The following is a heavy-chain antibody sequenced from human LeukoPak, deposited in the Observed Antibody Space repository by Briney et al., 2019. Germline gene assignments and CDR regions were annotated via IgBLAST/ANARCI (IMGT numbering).Heavy chain of an antibody. CDR2: IYYSGST. D-gene: IGHD5-24*01. V-gene: IGHV4-59*01. J-gene: IGHJ3*02. Sequence: SETLSPTCTVSGGSISSYYWSWIRQPPGQGLEWIGYIYYSGSTNYNPSLKSRVTISVDTSKNQFSLKLSSVTAADTAVYYCAREEMATISYRAFDIWGQGTMVTVSS. CDR1: GGSISSYY. CDR3: AREEMATISYRAFDI.